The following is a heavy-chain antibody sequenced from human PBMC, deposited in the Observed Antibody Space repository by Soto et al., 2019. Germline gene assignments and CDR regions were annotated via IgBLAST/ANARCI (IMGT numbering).Heavy chain of an antibody. CDR2: TYSGGTT. Sequence: PGGSLRLSCAASGFTVSSNYMSWVRQAPGKGLEWVSVTYSGGTTYYADSVKGRFTISRDNSKNTLYLQMNSLRAEDTAVYYCARGPPYSNLDSRGQRTPVPVSS. V-gene: IGHV3-53*01. D-gene: IGHD4-4*01. J-gene: IGHJ5*01. CDR1: GFTVSSNY. CDR3: ARGPPYSNLDS.